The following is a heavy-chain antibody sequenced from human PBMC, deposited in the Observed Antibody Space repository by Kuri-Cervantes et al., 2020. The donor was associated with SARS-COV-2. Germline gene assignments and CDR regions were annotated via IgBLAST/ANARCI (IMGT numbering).Heavy chain of an antibody. J-gene: IGHJ4*02. Sequence: SEILSLTCTVSGGSISSSSYYWGWIRQPPGKGLEWIGSIYYSGSTYYNPSLKSRVTISVDTSKNQFSLKLSSVTAADTAVYYCARGGVVPVSFDYWGQGTLVTVSS. D-gene: IGHD2-21*01. V-gene: IGHV4-39*07. CDR1: GGSISSSSYY. CDR3: ARGGVVPVSFDY. CDR2: IYYSGST.